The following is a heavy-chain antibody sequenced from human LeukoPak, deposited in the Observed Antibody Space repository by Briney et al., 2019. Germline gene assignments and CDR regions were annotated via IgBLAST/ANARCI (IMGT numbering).Heavy chain of an antibody. CDR1: EFTFGRYW. CDR2: IKQDGSEK. J-gene: IGHJ4*02. CDR3: ASGLELDY. Sequence: GGSLRLSCVASEFTFGRYWMNWVRQAPGKGLEWVANIKQDGSEKNYVDSVKGRFTISRDNAKNSLYLQMNSLRAEDTAVYYCASGLELDYWGQGTLVTVSS. V-gene: IGHV3-7*03.